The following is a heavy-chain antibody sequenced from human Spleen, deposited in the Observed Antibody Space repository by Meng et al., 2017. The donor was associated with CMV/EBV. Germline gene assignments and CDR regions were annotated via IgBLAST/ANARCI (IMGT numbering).Heavy chain of an antibody. CDR3: ARARGYSYGWNY. D-gene: IGHD5-18*01. CDR1: GGSISSYY. V-gene: IGHV4-59*01. J-gene: IGHJ4*02. CDR2: IYYSGST. Sequence: QGQRQESGPGLVKPSETLSLTCTVSGGSISSYYWSWIRQPPGKGLEWIGYIYYSGSTNYNPSLKSRVTISVDTSKNQFSLKLSSVTAADTAVYYCARARGYSYGWNYWGQGTLVTVSS.